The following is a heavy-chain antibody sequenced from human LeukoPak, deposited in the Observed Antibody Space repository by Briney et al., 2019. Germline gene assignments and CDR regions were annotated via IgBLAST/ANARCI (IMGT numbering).Heavy chain of an antibody. V-gene: IGHV3-21*01. Sequence: GGSLRLSCAASGFTFNNSNMNWVRQAPGKGLEWVSSITSSGSYIYYIDSVKGRITISRDNAKSSLYLQMNSLRAEDTAVYYCARSPRYCTSANCSYWGQGTLVTVSS. J-gene: IGHJ4*02. CDR3: ARSPRYCTSANCSY. CDR1: GFTFNNSN. D-gene: IGHD2-2*01. CDR2: ITSSGSYI.